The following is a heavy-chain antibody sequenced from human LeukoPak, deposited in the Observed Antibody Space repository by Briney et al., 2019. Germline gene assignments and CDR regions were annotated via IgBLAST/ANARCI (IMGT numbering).Heavy chain of an antibody. D-gene: IGHD2-2*01. V-gene: IGHV4-34*01. CDR2: INHSGST. CDR3: ASLIGYCSSTSCYDPPYYYYYMDV. Sequence: SETLSLTCAVYGGSFSGYYWSWIRQPPGKGLEWIGEINHSGSTNYNPSLKSRVTISVDTSKNQFSLKLSSVTAADTAVYYCASLIGYCSSTSCYDPPYYYYYMDVWGKGTTVTVSS. J-gene: IGHJ6*03. CDR1: GGSFSGYY.